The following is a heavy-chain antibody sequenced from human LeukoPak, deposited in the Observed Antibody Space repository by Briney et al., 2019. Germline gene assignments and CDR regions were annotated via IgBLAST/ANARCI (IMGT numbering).Heavy chain of an antibody. CDR2: IYYSGST. D-gene: IGHD5-18*01. CDR3: ALKGPSMVMHAFDI. V-gene: IGHV4-31*03. CDR1: GGSISSGGYY. Sequence: TLSLTCTVSGGSISSGGYYWSWIRQHPGKGPEWIGYIYYSGSTYYNLSLKSRVTISVDTSKNQFSLKLSSVTAADTAVYYCALKGPSMVMHAFDIWGEGTMVTVS. J-gene: IGHJ3*02.